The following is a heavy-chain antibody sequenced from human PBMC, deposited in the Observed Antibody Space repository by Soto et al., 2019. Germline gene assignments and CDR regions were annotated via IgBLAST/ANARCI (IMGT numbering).Heavy chain of an antibody. CDR3: ARMSYFYDKWYFDL. Sequence: SETLSLTCTVSGASINNNDYYWSWIRQTPGKGLEWIGYVYYSGTTDYIPSLKSRLSMSIDKSQNQFTLKLNSVTAADTATYYCARMSYFYDKWYFDLWGRGTLITVSS. CDR2: VYYSGTT. V-gene: IGHV4-30-4*01. J-gene: IGHJ2*01. CDR1: GASINNNDYY. D-gene: IGHD3-22*01.